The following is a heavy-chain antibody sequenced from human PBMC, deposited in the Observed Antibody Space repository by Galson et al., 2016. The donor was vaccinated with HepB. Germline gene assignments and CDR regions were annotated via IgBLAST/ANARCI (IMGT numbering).Heavy chain of an antibody. CDR3: ASAPAATESDY. CDR2: ISGSGGST. Sequence: SLRLSCAASGFTFSSYAMSWVRQAPGKGLEWVSAISGSGGSTYYADSVKGRFTISRDNSNNTLYLQMNSLRAEGTAMYYCASAPAATESDYWGQGTLVTVSP. D-gene: IGHD6-25*01. V-gene: IGHV3-23*01. J-gene: IGHJ4*02. CDR1: GFTFSSYA.